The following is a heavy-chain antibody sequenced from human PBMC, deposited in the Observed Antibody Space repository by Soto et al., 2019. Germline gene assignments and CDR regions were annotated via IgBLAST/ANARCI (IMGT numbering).Heavy chain of an antibody. J-gene: IGHJ4*02. CDR2: ISYDGTNK. CDR3: ARVRGYSGYDGFDY. Sequence: QVQLVESGGGVVQPGRSLRLSCAASGFTFSSYAVHWVRQAPGKGLEWVAVISYDGTNKYYADSVKGRFTISRDNSNNTLYLRMNSLRAEDTAVYYCARVRGYSGYDGFDYWGQGTLVTVSS. CDR1: GFTFSSYA. D-gene: IGHD5-12*01. V-gene: IGHV3-30-3*01.